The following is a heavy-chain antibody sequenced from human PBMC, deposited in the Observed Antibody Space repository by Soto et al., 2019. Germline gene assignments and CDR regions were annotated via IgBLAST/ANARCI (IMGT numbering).Heavy chain of an antibody. CDR2: ISAYNGNT. CDR3: ARERSSSWYVWFDP. CDR1: GYTFTSYG. V-gene: IGHV1-18*01. Sequence: ASVKVSCKASGYTFTSYGISWVRQAPGQGLEWMGWISAYNGNTNYAQKLQGRVTMTTDTSTSTAYMELRSLRSDDTAVYYCARERSSSWYVWFDPWGQGTLVTVFS. J-gene: IGHJ5*02. D-gene: IGHD6-13*01.